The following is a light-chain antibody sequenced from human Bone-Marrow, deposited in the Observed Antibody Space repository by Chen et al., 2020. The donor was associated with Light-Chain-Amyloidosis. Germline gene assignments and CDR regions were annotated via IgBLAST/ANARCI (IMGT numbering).Light chain of an antibody. J-gene: IGLJ3*02. CDR3: ISHTSSGTLWV. CDR1: SSDVGGYDL. Sequence: QSALTQPASVSGSPGPSITISCTGPSSDVGGYDLVSWYQQYPGKAPKLMIYEVTNRPSGISNRFSGSKSGNTASLTISGLQAEDEADYYCISHTSSGTLWVFGGGTKLTVL. V-gene: IGLV2-14*01. CDR2: EVT.